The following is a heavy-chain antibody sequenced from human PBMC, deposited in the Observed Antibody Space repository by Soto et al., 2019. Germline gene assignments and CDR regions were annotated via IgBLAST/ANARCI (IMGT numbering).Heavy chain of an antibody. V-gene: IGHV1-2*02. Sequence: ASVKVSCKASGYTFTGYYIHWVRQAPGQGLEWMGWINPNSGGTKYAQKFQGRVTLTRDTSISTAYMELSSLRSDDTAVYYCARVYTSGWYYFDYWCQGTLVTVSS. J-gene: IGHJ4*02. D-gene: IGHD6-19*01. CDR3: ARVYTSGWYYFDY. CDR1: GYTFTGYY. CDR2: INPNSGGT.